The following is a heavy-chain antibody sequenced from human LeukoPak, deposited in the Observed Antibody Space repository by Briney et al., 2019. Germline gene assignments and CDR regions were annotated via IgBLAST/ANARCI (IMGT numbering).Heavy chain of an antibody. CDR1: GFTFSSYV. CDR2: ISYDGRNN. D-gene: IGHD2-2*02. J-gene: IGHJ4*02. CDR3: ARGGEFQLLYGSDY. Sequence: GGSLRLSCAASGFTFSSYVMHWVRQAPGKGLEWGAFISYDGRNNYYADSVKGRFTISRDNSKNTLYLQMNSLSPEDTAVYYCARGGEFQLLYGSDYWGQGTLVSVSS. V-gene: IGHV3-30*04.